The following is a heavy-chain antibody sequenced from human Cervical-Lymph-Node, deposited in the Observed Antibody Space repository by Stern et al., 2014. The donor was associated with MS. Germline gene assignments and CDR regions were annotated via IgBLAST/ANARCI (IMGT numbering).Heavy chain of an antibody. CDR2: INPFNGNT. CDR1: GHTFTYRY. CDR3: ASLFDSSGYFDYS. D-gene: IGHD3-22*01. V-gene: IGHV1-45*02. J-gene: IGHJ4*02. Sequence: QVQLVQSGAEVRKTGSSVKVSCKASGHTFTYRYLHWVRQAPGQAPAWMGSINPFNGNTNYAQKFQDRVTITRDTSMNTAYMELSSLRSEDTAMYYCASLFDSSGYFDYSWGQGTLVTVSS.